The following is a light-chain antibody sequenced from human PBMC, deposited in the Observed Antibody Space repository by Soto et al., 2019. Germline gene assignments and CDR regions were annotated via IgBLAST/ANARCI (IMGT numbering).Light chain of an antibody. Sequence: DIQMTQSPSSLSASVGDRVTITCQASQDISNYLNWYQQKPGKTPKLLIYDASNLETGVPSRFSGSGSGTDFTFTISSLQPEDIATYYCQQYDILPVTFGPGTKVDIK. V-gene: IGKV1-33*01. CDR3: QQYDILPVT. CDR1: QDISNY. J-gene: IGKJ3*01. CDR2: DAS.